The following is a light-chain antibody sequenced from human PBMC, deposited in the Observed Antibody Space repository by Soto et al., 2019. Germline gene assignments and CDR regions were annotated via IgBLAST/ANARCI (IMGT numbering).Light chain of an antibody. CDR1: QSIGSN. CDR3: QQYETFSGT. J-gene: IGKJ1*01. V-gene: IGKV1-39*01. CDR2: AAS. Sequence: DLQMTQSPSSLSASVRDRVTITCRASQSIGSNLNWYQQSPGKAPKLLVFAASSKPRGVPSRFSGSGSGTKFTLTIASLQPDDFATYYCQQYETFSGTFGPGTKVDIK.